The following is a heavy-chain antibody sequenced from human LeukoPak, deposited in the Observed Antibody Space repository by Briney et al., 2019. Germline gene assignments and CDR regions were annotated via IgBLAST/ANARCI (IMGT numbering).Heavy chain of an antibody. CDR3: AREGCSSTSCLDWFDP. Sequence: PGGSLRLSCAASGFTFSDYYMSWIRQAPGKGLEWVSYISSSGSTIYYADSVKGRFTISRDNAKNSLYLQMNSLRAEDTAVYYCAREGCSSTSCLDWFDPWGQGTLVTVSS. CDR1: GFTFSDYY. V-gene: IGHV3-11*04. D-gene: IGHD2-2*01. CDR2: ISSSGSTI. J-gene: IGHJ5*02.